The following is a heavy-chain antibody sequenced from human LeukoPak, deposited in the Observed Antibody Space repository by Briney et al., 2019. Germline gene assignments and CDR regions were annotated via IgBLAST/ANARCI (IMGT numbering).Heavy chain of an antibody. D-gene: IGHD6-19*01. V-gene: IGHV4-59*01. CDR1: GGSISSYY. Sequence: SETLSFTCTVAGGSISSYYWSWIRQPPGLGLEWIGYIYYSGSTNYNPSLKSRVTISVDASKNQFSLKLSSVTAADTAVYYCAREGSSGWSSFDYWGQGTLVTVSS. CDR2: IYYSGST. J-gene: IGHJ4*02. CDR3: AREGSSGWSSFDY.